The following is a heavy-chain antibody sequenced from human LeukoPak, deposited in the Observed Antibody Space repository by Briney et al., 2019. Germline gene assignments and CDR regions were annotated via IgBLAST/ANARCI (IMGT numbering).Heavy chain of an antibody. CDR1: GFTFSTYG. CDR3: ARGLVGASHFDY. V-gene: IGHV3-33*01. D-gene: IGHD1-26*01. J-gene: IGHJ4*02. CDR2: IWHDGSNK. Sequence: GGSLRLSCTVSGFTFSTYGMHWVRQAPGKGLEWVAVIWHDGSNKYYADSVKGRFTISRDNSKNTLYLQMDNLRAEDTAVYYCARGLVGASHFDYWGQGTLVTVSS.